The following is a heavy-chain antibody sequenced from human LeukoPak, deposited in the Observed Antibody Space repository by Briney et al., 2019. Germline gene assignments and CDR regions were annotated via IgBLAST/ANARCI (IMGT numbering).Heavy chain of an antibody. D-gene: IGHD1-14*01. Sequence: SETLSLTRTVSGGSISSGDYYWSWIRQPPGKGLEWIGYIYYSGSTYYNPSLKSRVTISVDTSKNQFSLKLSSVTAADTAVYYCARVGPQDGYFDYWGQGTPVTVSS. CDR2: IYYSGST. J-gene: IGHJ4*02. CDR1: GGSISSGDYY. V-gene: IGHV4-30-4*08. CDR3: ARVGPQDGYFDY.